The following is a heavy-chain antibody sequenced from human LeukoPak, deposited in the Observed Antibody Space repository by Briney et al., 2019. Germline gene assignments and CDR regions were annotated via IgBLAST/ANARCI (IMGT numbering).Heavy chain of an antibody. CDR2: ISSSGSTI. J-gene: IGHJ4*02. CDR3: ARWFTSGRGFFDY. V-gene: IGHV3-11*04. CDR1: GFTFSDYY. Sequence: GGSLRLSCAASGFTFSDYYMSWIRQAPGKGLEWVSYISSSGSTIYYADSVKGRFTISRDNAKNSLYLQMNSLRDEDTAVYYCARWFTSGRGFFDYWGQGILVTVSS. D-gene: IGHD6-19*01.